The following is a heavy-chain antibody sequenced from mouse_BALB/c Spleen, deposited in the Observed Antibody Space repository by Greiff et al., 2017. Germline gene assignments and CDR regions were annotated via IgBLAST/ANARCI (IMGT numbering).Heavy chain of an antibody. J-gene: IGHJ2*01. CDR3: ARDDYGTLDY. CDR1: GFTFTDYY. D-gene: IGHD1-2*01. V-gene: IGHV7-3*02. CDR2: IRNKANGYTT. Sequence: EVQGVESGGGLVQPGGSLRLSCATSGFTFTDYYMSWVRQPPGKALEWLGFIRNKANGYTTEYSASVKGRFTISRDNSQSILYLQMNTLRAEDSATYYCARDDYGTLDYWGQGTTLTVSS.